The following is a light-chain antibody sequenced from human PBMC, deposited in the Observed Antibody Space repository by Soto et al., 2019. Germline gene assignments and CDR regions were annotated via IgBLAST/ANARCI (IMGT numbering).Light chain of an antibody. CDR2: GAS. CDR3: QQYNNWPRGT. CDR1: QSVGSN. V-gene: IGKV3-15*01. Sequence: EIVMTQSPATLSVSPGERATLSCRASQSVGSNLAWYQQKPGQAPRLLIYGASTRATGIPARFSGSGSGIEFTLTISSLQSEDFAVYYCQQYNNWPRGTFGQGTRWIS. J-gene: IGKJ1*01.